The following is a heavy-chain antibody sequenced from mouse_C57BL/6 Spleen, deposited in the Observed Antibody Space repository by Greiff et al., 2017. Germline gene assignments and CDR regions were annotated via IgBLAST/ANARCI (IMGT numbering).Heavy chain of an antibody. D-gene: IGHD1-1*01. CDR2: NNPGSGGT. J-gene: IGHJ2*01. CDR1: GYAFTNYL. V-gene: IGHV1-54*01. Sequence: VQLQESGAELVRPGTSVKVSCKASGYAFTNYLIEWVKQRPGQGLEWIGVNNPGSGGTNYNAKFKGKATLTADKSSSTAYVQLSSVTSEDSAVYFCARGGGSSPFDYWGQGTTLTVSS. CDR3: ARGGGSSPFDY.